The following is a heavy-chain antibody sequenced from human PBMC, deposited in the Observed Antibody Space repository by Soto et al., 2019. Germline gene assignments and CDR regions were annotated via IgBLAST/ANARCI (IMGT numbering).Heavy chain of an antibody. V-gene: IGHV4-61*01. CDR3: ARTYCTTTSCQAHGMDV. CDR1: GGSVNSGSYY. D-gene: IGHD2-2*01. CDR2: LYYNTNT. Sequence: QVQLQESGPGLVKPSETLSLTCTVSGGSVNSGSYYWTWIRQPPGKGLEWIGYLYYNTNTNYNPSIKSRVTMSVDTSKNQFSLKLSSVTAADTAVYYCARTYCTTTSCQAHGMDVWGQGTTVTVSS. J-gene: IGHJ6*02.